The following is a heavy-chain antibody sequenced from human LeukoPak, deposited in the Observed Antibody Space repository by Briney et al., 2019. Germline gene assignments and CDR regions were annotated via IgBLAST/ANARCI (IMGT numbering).Heavy chain of an antibody. Sequence: GGSLRLSCTASGFTFGDYAMSWFRQAPGKGLEWVGFIRSKAYGGTTEYAASVKGRFTISRDDSKSIAYLQMNSLKTEDTAVYYCTRFAMIPWRYFDLWGRGTLVTVSS. D-gene: IGHD3-22*01. CDR3: TRFAMIPWRYFDL. CDR2: IRSKAYGGTT. V-gene: IGHV3-49*03. CDR1: GFTFGDYA. J-gene: IGHJ2*01.